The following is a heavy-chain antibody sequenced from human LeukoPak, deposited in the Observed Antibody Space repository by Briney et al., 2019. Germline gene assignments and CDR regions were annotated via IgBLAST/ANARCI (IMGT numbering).Heavy chain of an antibody. CDR3: AKGKGERSYCSSTSCYNNWFDP. V-gene: IGHV3-23*01. CDR1: GFTFRSYA. CDR2: ISGSGAKT. Sequence: GGSPRLSCEASGFTFRSYAMTWVRQAPGKGLEWVSAISGSGAKTYYADSVKGRFTISRDNSRNTLYLQMNSLRAEDTAVYYCAKGKGERSYCSSTSCYNNWFDPWGQGTLVTVSS. J-gene: IGHJ5*02. D-gene: IGHD2-2*01.